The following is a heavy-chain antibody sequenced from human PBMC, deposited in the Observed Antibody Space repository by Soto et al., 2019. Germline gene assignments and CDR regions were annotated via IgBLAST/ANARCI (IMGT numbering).Heavy chain of an antibody. Sequence: QVQLQESGPGLVKPSQTLSLTCTVSGGSISSGGYYWSWIRQHPGKGLEWIGYSYYSGSTYYNPSLKSRVTISVDTSKNQFSLKLSSVTAADTAVYYCAREPVGATSTGLDYWGQGTLVTVSS. CDR1: GGSISSGGYY. D-gene: IGHD1-26*01. J-gene: IGHJ4*02. CDR2: SYYSGST. CDR3: AREPVGATSTGLDY. V-gene: IGHV4-31*03.